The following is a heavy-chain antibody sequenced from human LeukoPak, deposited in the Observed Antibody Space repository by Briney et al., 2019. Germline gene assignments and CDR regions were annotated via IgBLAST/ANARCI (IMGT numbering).Heavy chain of an antibody. J-gene: IGHJ4*02. CDR3: ARLKDFDWMFDY. CDR2: ISSSGSTI. D-gene: IGHD3-9*01. CDR1: GFTFSSYE. V-gene: IGHV3-48*03. Sequence: GGSLRLSCAASGFTFSSYEMNWVRQVPGKGLEWVSYISSSGSTIYYADSVKGRFTISRDNAKNSLYLQMNSLRAEDTAVYYCARLKDFDWMFDYWGQGTLVTVSS.